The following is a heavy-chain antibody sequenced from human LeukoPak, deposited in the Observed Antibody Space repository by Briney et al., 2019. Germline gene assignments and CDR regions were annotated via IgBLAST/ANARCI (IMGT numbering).Heavy chain of an antibody. CDR3: ARSHGTSWYAPFDY. CDR1: GFTFSSYS. V-gene: IGHV3-48*01. Sequence: GSLRLSCAASGFTFSSYSINWVRQAPGKGLEWVSYISSSSSTIYYADSVKGRFTISGDNAKNSLYLQMNSLRAEDTAVYYCARSHGTSWYAPFDYWGQGTLVTVSS. D-gene: IGHD6-13*01. CDR2: ISSSSSTI. J-gene: IGHJ4*02.